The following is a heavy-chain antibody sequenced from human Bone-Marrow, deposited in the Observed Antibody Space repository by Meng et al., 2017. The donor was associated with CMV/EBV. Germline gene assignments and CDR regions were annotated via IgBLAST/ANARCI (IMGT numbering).Heavy chain of an antibody. V-gene: IGHV3-30*02. CDR1: TFTFSSYG. Sequence: GGSLRLSCAASTFTFSSYGMHWVRQAPGKRLEWVAFIRYDGSNKYYADSVKGRFTISRDNSKNTLYLQMNSLRDEDTAVYYCAKSLPPIQLRPRGAFDIWGQGTMV. D-gene: IGHD2-2*02. CDR3: AKSLPPIQLRPRGAFDI. J-gene: IGHJ3*02. CDR2: IRYDGSNK.